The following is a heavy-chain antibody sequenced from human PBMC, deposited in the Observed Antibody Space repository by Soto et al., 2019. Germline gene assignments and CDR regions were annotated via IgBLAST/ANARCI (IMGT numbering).Heavy chain of an antibody. CDR2: ISSHTYI. V-gene: IGHV3-21*01. Sequence: GWSLRLSCAASGFSLSAYSMNWVRQAPGKGLEWVSSISSHTYIYYADSMKGRFTISRDNAENSVYLQMTGLRAEDTAPYYCARNYISHDGLDVWGQGTTVTGSS. J-gene: IGHJ6*02. CDR1: GFSLSAYS. D-gene: IGHD1-7*01. CDR3: ARNYISHDGLDV.